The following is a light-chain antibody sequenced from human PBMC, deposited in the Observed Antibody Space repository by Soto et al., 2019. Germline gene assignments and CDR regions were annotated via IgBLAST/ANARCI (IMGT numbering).Light chain of an antibody. CDR2: GAS. V-gene: IGKV1-39*01. Sequence: DIQMTQSPSSLSASVGDRVTITCRASQSISRYLSWYQQKSGKAPNLLIYGASSLQSGVPSRFSGSGSGTDFTLTISSLQPEDFATYFCQERHTTGTFGQGTKLEI. CDR1: QSISRY. CDR3: QERHTTGT. J-gene: IGKJ2*01.